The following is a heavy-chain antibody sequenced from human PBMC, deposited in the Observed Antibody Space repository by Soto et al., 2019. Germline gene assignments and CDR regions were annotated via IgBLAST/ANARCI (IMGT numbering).Heavy chain of an antibody. CDR2: ISGSGGST. CDR3: AKNSPGGATCWFVP. V-gene: IGHV3-23*01. CDR1: GFTFSSYA. Sequence: GGYLRLSCAASGFTFSSYAMSWVRQAPGKWLEWVSAISGSGGSTYYADSVKGRFTISRDNSKNTLYLQMNSVRAEDTAVYYCAKNSPGGATCWFVPCGQGXLVTVS. D-gene: IGHD1-26*01. J-gene: IGHJ5*02.